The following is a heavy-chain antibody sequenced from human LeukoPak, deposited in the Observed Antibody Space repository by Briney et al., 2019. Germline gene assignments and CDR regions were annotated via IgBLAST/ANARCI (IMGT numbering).Heavy chain of an antibody. CDR1: GFTFSSYA. Sequence: GGSLRLSCAASGFTFSSYAMSWVRQAPGKGLEWVSAISGSGGSTYYADSVKGRFTVSRDNSKNTLYLQVNSLRAEDTATYYCAKARIVVVTALDYWGQGTLVIVSS. D-gene: IGHD2-21*02. CDR2: ISGSGGST. J-gene: IGHJ4*02. CDR3: AKARIVVVTALDY. V-gene: IGHV3-23*01.